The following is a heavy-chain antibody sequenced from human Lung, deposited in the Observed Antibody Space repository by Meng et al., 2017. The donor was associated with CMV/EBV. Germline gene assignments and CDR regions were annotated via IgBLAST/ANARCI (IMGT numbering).Heavy chain of an antibody. CDR3: ARIGTRTRRIATPRSQRSHYFDY. V-gene: IGHV3-30*04. D-gene: IGHD1-14*01. CDR1: GFTFTTYA. J-gene: IGHJ4*02. Sequence: GESLKISCAASGFTFTTYAMHWVRQAPGKGLEWVAVISYDGSNKYYADSVKGRFTISRDNAKNLVFLQMHSLRVEDTALYFCARIGTRTRRIATPRSQRSHYFDYWGQGXLVTVSS. CDR2: ISYDGSNK.